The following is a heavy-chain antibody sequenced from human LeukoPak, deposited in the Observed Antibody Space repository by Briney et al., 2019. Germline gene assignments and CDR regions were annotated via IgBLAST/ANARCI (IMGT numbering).Heavy chain of an antibody. D-gene: IGHD4-17*01. CDR3: ARKGGTVTTGRAFDY. J-gene: IGHJ4*02. V-gene: IGHV4-34*01. CDR1: GGSFSGYY. CDR2: INHSGST. Sequence: SETLSLTCAVHGGSFSGYYWSWIRQPPGKGLEWIGEINHSGSTNYNPSLKSRVTISVDTSKNQFSLKLSSVTAADTAVYYCARKGGTVTTGRAFDYWGQGTLVTVSS.